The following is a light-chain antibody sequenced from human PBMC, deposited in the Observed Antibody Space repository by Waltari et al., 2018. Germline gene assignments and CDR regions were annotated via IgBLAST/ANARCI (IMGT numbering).Light chain of an antibody. V-gene: IGKV3-11*01. Sequence: VLTPSPDTLPLSPGESATLSCRASQIVSNYFARYQQKPGQAPSLLIYGASNRATGIPARFSGSGSGTDFTLTISSLEPEDFAVYYCQQRSNWPLTFGGGTKVEIK. CDR2: GAS. J-gene: IGKJ4*01. CDR3: QQRSNWPLT. CDR1: QIVSNY.